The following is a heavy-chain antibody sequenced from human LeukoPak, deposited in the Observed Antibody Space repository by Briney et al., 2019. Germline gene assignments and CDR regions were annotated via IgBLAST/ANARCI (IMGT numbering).Heavy chain of an antibody. Sequence: PSETLSLTCTVSGVSISSCYWSWIRQPPGKGLEWIGYIYYSGSTNYNPSLKSRVTISGDTSKNQFSLKLTSVTAADTAVYYCARDDYGGPGDYWGQGTLVTVSS. J-gene: IGHJ4*02. CDR1: GVSISSCY. CDR2: IYYSGST. D-gene: IGHD4-23*01. CDR3: ARDDYGGPGDY. V-gene: IGHV4-59*01.